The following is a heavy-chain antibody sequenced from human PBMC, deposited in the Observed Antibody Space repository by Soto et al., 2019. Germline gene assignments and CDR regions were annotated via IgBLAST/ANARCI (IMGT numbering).Heavy chain of an antibody. V-gene: IGHV3-30*18. CDR2: ISYDGSNK. Sequence: SLRLSCAASGFTFSSYGMHWVRQAPGKGLEWVAVISYDGSNKYYADSVKGRFTISRDNSKNTLYLQMNSLRAEDTAVYYCAKDRTYYYGSGSYYPYYYGMDVWGQGTTVTVSS. D-gene: IGHD3-10*01. J-gene: IGHJ6*02. CDR1: GFTFSSYG. CDR3: AKDRTYYYGSGSYYPYYYGMDV.